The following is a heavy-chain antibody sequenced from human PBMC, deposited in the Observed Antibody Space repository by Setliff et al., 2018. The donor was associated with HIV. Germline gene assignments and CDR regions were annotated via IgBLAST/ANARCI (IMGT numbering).Heavy chain of an antibody. D-gene: IGHD2-15*01. Sequence: SETLSLTFTVSGYSISSRYYWGWIRQPPGKGLEWIGSVYHTGSTYYNPSLKSRVTMSADTSKNQFSLKLSSVTAADTAVYYCASSPAWRSDSGLHTFDYWGQGTLVTVPQ. CDR2: VYHTGST. J-gene: IGHJ4*02. V-gene: IGHV4-38-2*02. CDR3: ASSPAWRSDSGLHTFDY. CDR1: GYSISSRYY.